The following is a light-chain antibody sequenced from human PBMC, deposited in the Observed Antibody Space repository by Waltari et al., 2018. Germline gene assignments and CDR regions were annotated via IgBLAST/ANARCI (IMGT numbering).Light chain of an antibody. CDR3: CSFTRSSTWV. CDR1: TNDLGGYNY. CDR2: DVN. J-gene: IGLJ3*02. Sequence: QSALTQPASVSGSPGQSIIISCTGTTNDLGGYNYVSWYQQHPGKAPKLMSYDVNSRPSGVSSRFSGSKSGNTASLIISGLQAEDEADYYCCSFTRSSTWVFGVGTKVTVL. V-gene: IGLV2-14*03.